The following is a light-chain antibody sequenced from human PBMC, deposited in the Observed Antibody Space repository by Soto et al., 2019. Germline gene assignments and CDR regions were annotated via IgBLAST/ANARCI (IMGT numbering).Light chain of an antibody. V-gene: IGKV1-5*03. J-gene: IGKJ2*02. CDR2: KAS. CDR3: QQYDTYSCT. CDR1: QSISSW. Sequence: DIQMTQSPSTLSASVGDRVTITCRASQSISSWLAWYQQKPGKAPKLLIYKASSLESGVPSRFSGSESGTEFTLTISSLQPDDFATYHCQQYDTYSCTFGQGTKLEIK.